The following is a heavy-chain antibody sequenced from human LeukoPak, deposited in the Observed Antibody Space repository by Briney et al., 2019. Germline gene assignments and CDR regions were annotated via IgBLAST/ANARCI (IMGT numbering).Heavy chain of an antibody. J-gene: IGHJ5*02. V-gene: IGHV1-18*04. CDR3: ARSKPVESWFDP. D-gene: IGHD1-14*01. Sequence: ASVKASCKASGYTFTSYGISWVRQAPGQGLEWMGWISAYNGNTNYAQKLQGRVTMTTDTSTSTAYMELRSLRSDDTAVYYCARSKPVESWFDPWGQGTLVTVSS. CDR2: ISAYNGNT. CDR1: GYTFTSYG.